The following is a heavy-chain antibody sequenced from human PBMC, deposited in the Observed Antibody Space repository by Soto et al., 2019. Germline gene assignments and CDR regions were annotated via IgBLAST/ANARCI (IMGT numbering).Heavy chain of an antibody. CDR3: ASTGVEAAGWPFDY. CDR1: GFTFSNYG. Sequence: GGSLRLSCAGSGFTFSNYGMHWVRRAPGKGLEWVAVIWYDGSKKYYDDSVKGRFAISRDNSKNSLSLQVNSLRVEDTAGDDFASTGVEAAGWPFDYRSQGTLVNVSS. D-gene: IGHD6-13*01. J-gene: IGHJ4*02. V-gene: IGHV3-33*01. CDR2: IWYDGSKK.